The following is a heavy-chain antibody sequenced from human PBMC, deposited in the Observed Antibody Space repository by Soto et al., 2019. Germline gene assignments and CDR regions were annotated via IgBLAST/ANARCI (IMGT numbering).Heavy chain of an antibody. CDR1: GGSISNYY. V-gene: IGHV4-59*08. Sequence: SETLSLTCTVSGGSISNYYWSWIRQPPEKGLEWIGYIYYSGTTKYNPSLKSRVAISVDTSKNQFSLKLSSVTAADTAVYYCARLASSYTSGWKYSDAWGQGILVTVSS. CDR3: ARLASSYTSGWKYSDA. CDR2: IYYSGTT. J-gene: IGHJ4*02. D-gene: IGHD6-19*01.